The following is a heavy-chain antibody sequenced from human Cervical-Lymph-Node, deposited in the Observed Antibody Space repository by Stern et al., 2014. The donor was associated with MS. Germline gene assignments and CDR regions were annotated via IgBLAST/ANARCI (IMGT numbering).Heavy chain of an antibody. V-gene: IGHV1-18*01. CDR2: ISTYNGNT. Sequence: QVQLGQSGAEVKKPGASVKVSCKASGYTFTNYGISWVRQAPGQGLEWMGWISTYNGNTDYAQKLRGRVTMTTDTSTGTAYMELRSLKSDDTAVYYCARDPWPYFGVLIPPVPEYYFDYWGQGTLVTVSS. CDR3: ARDPWPYFGVLIPPVPEYYFDY. J-gene: IGHJ4*02. D-gene: IGHD3-3*01. CDR1: GYTFTNYG.